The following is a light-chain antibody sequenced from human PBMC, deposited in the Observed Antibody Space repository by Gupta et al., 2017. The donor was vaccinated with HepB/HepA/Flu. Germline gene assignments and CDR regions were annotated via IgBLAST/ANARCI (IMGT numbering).Light chain of an antibody. CDR2: DDS. CDR1: NIVSKS. J-gene: IGLJ1*01. V-gene: IGLV3-21*02. Sequence: SYVLTQQPSVSVDPGQTARITCGGDNIVSKSVHWYQQKPGQAPVLVVFDDSDRPSGIPERFSGSTSGNAATLTISRVEAGDEADYYCLVWHNNGGRYVFGTGTKVTVL. CDR3: LVWHNNGGRYV.